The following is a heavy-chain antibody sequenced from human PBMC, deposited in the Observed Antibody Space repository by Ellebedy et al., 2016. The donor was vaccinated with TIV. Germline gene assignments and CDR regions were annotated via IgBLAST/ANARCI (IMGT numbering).Heavy chain of an antibody. Sequence: GESLKISCAASGFTFTNYAMSWVRQAPGKGLEWVSTIRGSGDSTFYADSVKGRFTIARDNSKNTLSLQMNSLRAEDAAVYYCAKDNGAAAEVFDYWGQGTLVTVSS. V-gene: IGHV3-23*01. D-gene: IGHD6-13*01. CDR1: GFTFTNYA. CDR3: AKDNGAAAEVFDY. CDR2: IRGSGDST. J-gene: IGHJ4*02.